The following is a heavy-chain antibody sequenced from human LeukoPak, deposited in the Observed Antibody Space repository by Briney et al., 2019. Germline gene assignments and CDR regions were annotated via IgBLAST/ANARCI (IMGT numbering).Heavy chain of an antibody. V-gene: IGHV1-46*01. CDR1: GYTFTSYY. J-gene: IGHJ4*02. CDR3: ARIGEWELPDY. Sequence: GASVKVSCKASGYTFTSYYMHWVRQAPGQGLEWMGIINPSGGSTSYARKFQGRVTMTRDTSTSTVYMELSSLRSEDTAVYYCARIGEWELPDYWGQGTLVTVSS. D-gene: IGHD1-26*01. CDR2: INPSGGST.